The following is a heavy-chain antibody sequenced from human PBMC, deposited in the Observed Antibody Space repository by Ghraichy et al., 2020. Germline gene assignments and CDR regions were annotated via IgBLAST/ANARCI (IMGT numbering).Heavy chain of an antibody. CDR3: ARLRYCSSSSCTATNYFDY. Sequence: SETLSLTCTVSGGSISSSDYYWVWIRQPPGKGLEWIGSIFYSGTTHYKSSLESRVILSVDTSKNQFFMRLSSVTAAETAVFYCARLRYCSSSSCTATNYFDYWGQGTLVTV. CDR1: GGSISSSDYY. V-gene: IGHV4-39*01. J-gene: IGHJ4*02. D-gene: IGHD2-2*01. CDR2: IFYSGTT.